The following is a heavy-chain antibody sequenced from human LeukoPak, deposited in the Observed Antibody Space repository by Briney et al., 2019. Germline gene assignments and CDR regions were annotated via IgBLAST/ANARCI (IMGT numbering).Heavy chain of an antibody. CDR2: IIPILGIA. V-gene: IGHV1-69*04. D-gene: IGHD2-15*01. Sequence: ASVKVSCKASGGTFSSYTISWVRQAPGQGREWMGRIIPILGIANYAQKFQGRVTITADKSTSTAYMELSSLRSEDTAVYYCARDECSGGSCYSGLWFDPWGQGTLVTVSS. CDR3: ARDECSGGSCYSGLWFDP. CDR1: GGTFSSYT. J-gene: IGHJ5*02.